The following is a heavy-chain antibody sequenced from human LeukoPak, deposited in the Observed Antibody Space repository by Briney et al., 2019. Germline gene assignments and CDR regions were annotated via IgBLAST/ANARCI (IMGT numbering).Heavy chain of an antibody. Sequence: PGGSLRLSCAASGFTFSSHEMNWVRQAPGKGLQWVSYISASGSTIYYADSVKGRFTISRDNAKNLLCLEMKGLRAEDTAVYYCARALGTCPGGSCAIDYWGQGTLVTVSS. D-gene: IGHD2-15*01. V-gene: IGHV3-48*03. J-gene: IGHJ4*02. CDR1: GFTFSSHE. CDR2: ISASGSTI. CDR3: ARALGTCPGGSCAIDY.